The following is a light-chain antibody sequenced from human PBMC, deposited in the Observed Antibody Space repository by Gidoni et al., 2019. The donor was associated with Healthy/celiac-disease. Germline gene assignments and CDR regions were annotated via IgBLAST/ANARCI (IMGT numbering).Light chain of an antibody. CDR2: GAS. J-gene: IGKJ5*01. CDR1: QSVSSSY. Sequence: EIVLTQSPGTLSLSQGERATLSCRASQSVSSSYLAWYQQKPGQAPRLLIYGASSRATGLPDMFSGSGSGTDFTLTLSRLDPEDFALYYCQQYGSSPITFGQGTRLEIK. CDR3: QQYGSSPIT. V-gene: IGKV3-20*01.